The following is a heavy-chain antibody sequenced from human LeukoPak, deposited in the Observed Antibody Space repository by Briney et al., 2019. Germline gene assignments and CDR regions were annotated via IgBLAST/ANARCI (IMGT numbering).Heavy chain of an antibody. J-gene: IGHJ4*02. V-gene: IGHV4-31*03. CDR3: GRLTYGDFTVDC. D-gene: IGHD4-17*01. CDR2: IYYSGST. CDR1: GGSISSGGYY. Sequence: SQTLSLTCTVSGGSISSGGYYWSWIRQHPGKGLEWIGYIYYSGSTYYNPSLKSRITISVDTSKSQFSLKVGSVTAADTAVYYCGRLTYGDFTVDCWGQGTLVTVSS.